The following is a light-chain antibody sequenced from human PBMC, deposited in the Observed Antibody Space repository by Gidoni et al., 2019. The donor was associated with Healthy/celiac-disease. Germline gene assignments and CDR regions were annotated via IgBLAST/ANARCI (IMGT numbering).Light chain of an antibody. CDR3: QAWDSSLVV. J-gene: IGLJ2*01. CDR2: QDS. Sequence: LTQPPSVSVSPGQTASITCSGDKLGDKYACWYQQKPGQSPVLVIYQDSKRPSGIPGRFSGSNSGNTATLTISGTQAMDEADYYCQAWDSSLVVFGGGTKLTVL. CDR1: KLGDKY. V-gene: IGLV3-1*01.